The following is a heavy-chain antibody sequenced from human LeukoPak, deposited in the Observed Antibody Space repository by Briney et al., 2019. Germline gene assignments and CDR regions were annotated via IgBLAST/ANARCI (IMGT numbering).Heavy chain of an antibody. CDR2: TYHSGST. Sequence: VKPSETLSLTCAVSGYSISSGYYWGWIRQPPGKGLEWIGSTYHSGSTYYNPSLKSRVTISVDTSKNQFSLKLSSVTAADTAVYYCARRLRKTFDAFDIWGQGTMVTVSS. D-gene: IGHD4-17*01. J-gene: IGHJ3*02. CDR3: ARRLRKTFDAFDI. V-gene: IGHV4-38-2*01. CDR1: GYSISSGYY.